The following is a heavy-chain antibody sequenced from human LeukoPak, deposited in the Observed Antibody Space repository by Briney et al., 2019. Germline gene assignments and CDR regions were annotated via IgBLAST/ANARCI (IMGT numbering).Heavy chain of an antibody. CDR3: AKDRGYYYGSGSYYNVLDY. CDR2: ISGSGGST. V-gene: IGHV3-23*01. J-gene: IGHJ4*02. Sequence: RTGGSLRLSCAASGFTFSSYAMSWVRQAPGKGLEWASAISGSGGSTYYADSVKGRFTISRDNSKNTLYLQMNSLRAEDTAVYYCAKDRGYYYGSGSYYNVLDYWGQGTLVTVSS. CDR1: GFTFSSYA. D-gene: IGHD3-10*01.